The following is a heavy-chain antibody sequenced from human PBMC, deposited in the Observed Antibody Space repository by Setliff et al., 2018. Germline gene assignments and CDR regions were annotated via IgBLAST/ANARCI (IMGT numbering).Heavy chain of an antibody. CDR1: GGSFSGYF. Sequence: SETLSLTCAVYGGSFSGYFWSWIRQPPGKGLEWIGYIYSSGSTYYNPSLKSRVSISVDTSKNQFSLKLSSVTAADTAVYYCARESRYYYDNLGTLDYWGQGTLVTVSS. CDR2: IYSSGST. J-gene: IGHJ4*02. D-gene: IGHD3-22*01. CDR3: ARESRYYYDNLGTLDY. V-gene: IGHV4-30-4*08.